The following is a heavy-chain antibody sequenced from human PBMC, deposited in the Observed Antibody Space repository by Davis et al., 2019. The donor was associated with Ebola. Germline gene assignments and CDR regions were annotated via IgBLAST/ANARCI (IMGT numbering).Heavy chain of an antibody. Sequence: GESLKISCQGSGDNFLGYWITWVRQMPGKGLEWMGRISADNSDTRYNPSLQGQVTMSVDKSISTAYLQWSSLKASDTAMYYCVKSTQRGYGMDVWGQGTTVTVSS. V-gene: IGHV5-51*01. CDR2: ISADNSDT. CDR3: VKSTQRGYGMDV. CDR1: GDNFLGYW. D-gene: IGHD2/OR15-2a*01. J-gene: IGHJ6*02.